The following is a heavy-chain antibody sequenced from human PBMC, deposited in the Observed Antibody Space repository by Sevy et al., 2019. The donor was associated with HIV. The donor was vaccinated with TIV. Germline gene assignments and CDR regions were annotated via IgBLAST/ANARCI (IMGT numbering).Heavy chain of an antibody. CDR3: ARVAVEYCTDDCYHRFDY. J-gene: IGHJ4*02. D-gene: IGHD2-21*02. CDR2: ISYSGTNK. V-gene: IGHV3-30-3*01. Sequence: GESLKISCAASGFTFTLYAIHWVRQAPGKGLEWVALISYSGTNKYYADSVKGRFTISRDDSKNTAYLQMINLRTDDTAVYYCARVAVEYCTDDCYHRFDYWGQGTQVTVSS. CDR1: GFTFTLYA.